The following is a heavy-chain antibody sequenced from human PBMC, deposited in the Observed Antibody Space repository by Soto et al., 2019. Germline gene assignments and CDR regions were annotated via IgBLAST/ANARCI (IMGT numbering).Heavy chain of an antibody. Sequence: GGSLRLSCAASGFTFDDYAMHWVRQAPGKGLEWVSSITWNSASIVYADSVKGRFTISRDNAKKSLYLQMNTLRGDDSALYYCAKGITYAGTDFDYWGQGTLVTVSS. CDR3: AKGITYAGTDFDY. D-gene: IGHD1-1*01. J-gene: IGHJ4*02. CDR2: ITWNSASI. V-gene: IGHV3-9*01. CDR1: GFTFDDYA.